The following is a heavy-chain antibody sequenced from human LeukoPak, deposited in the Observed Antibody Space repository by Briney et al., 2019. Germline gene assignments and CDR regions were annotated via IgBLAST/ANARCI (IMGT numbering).Heavy chain of an antibody. D-gene: IGHD1-26*01. CDR3: ARDLGATLDY. V-gene: IGHV1-69*13. CDR2: IIPIFGTA. J-gene: IGHJ4*02. CDR1: GGTFSSYA. Sequence: RASVKVSCKASGGTFSSYAISWVRQAPGQGLEWMGGIIPIFGTANYAQKFQGGVTITADESTSTAYMELSSLRSEDTAVYYCARDLGATLDYWGQGTLVTVSS.